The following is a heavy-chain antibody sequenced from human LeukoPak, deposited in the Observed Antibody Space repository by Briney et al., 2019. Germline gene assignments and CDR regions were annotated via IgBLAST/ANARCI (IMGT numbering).Heavy chain of an antibody. CDR2: ISSSSGYI. J-gene: IGHJ4*02. D-gene: IGHD3-22*01. Sequence: GGSLRLSCAASGFTFSSYSMNWVRQAPGKGLEWVSSISSSSGYIYYADSVKGRFTISRDNAKNSLYLQMNSLRAEDTAVYYCARGLGSSGYYSANWGQGTLVTVSS. V-gene: IGHV3-21*01. CDR3: ARGLGSSGYYSAN. CDR1: GFTFSSYS.